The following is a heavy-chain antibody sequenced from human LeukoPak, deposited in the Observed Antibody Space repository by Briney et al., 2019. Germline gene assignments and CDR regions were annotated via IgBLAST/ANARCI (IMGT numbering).Heavy chain of an antibody. J-gene: IGHJ2*01. CDR2: IRGRGGST. V-gene: IGHV3-23*01. Sequence: GGSLRLSCAASGFTFSSYAMSWVRQAPGKGLEWDSAIRGRGGSTYYADSVKVRFTISRDNSKTTLFLQMNSRRAEDTDVYYCAKPTSGSYPYWFFDLWGRGTLVTVSS. CDR3: AKPTSGSYPYWFFDL. D-gene: IGHD1-26*01. CDR1: GFTFSSYA.